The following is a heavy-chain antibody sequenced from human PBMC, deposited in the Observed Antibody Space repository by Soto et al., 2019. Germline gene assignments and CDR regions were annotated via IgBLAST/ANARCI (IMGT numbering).Heavy chain of an antibody. CDR1: GFNFDDHA. D-gene: IGHD1-20*01. Sequence: EVQLVESGGGLIEPGRSLRLSCAASGFNFDDHAMNWVRLAPGKGLEWVSGISANGAFDGYANSVRGRFPISRDNAKNSLFLQMNSLRREDTAVYYCTRDIFRTITTIDYWGQGTLVTVSS. CDR3: TRDIFRTITTIDY. CDR2: ISANGAFD. J-gene: IGHJ4*02. V-gene: IGHV3-9*01.